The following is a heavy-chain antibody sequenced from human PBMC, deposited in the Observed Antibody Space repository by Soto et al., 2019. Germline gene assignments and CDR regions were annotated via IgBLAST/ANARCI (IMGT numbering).Heavy chain of an antibody. CDR3: ARSTTGTFDY. D-gene: IGHD1-1*01. V-gene: IGHV3-74*01. J-gene: IGHJ4*02. CDR2: INSDGSST. Sequence: GGSLRLSCAASGFTFSSYWMHWVRQAPGKGLVWVSRINSDGSSTNYADSVKGRFTISRDNARNTLSLQMNSLRAEDTAVYYCARSTTGTFDYWGQGTLVTVSS. CDR1: GFTFSSYW.